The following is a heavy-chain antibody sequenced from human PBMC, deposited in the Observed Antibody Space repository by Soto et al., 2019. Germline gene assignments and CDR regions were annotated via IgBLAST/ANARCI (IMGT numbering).Heavy chain of an antibody. J-gene: IGHJ4*02. CDR2: ISSSSSYT. CDR1: GFTFSDYY. D-gene: IGHD3-22*01. Sequence: PGGSLRLSCAASGFTFSDYYMSWIRQAPGKGLEWVSYISSSSSYTNYADSVKGRFTISRDNAKNSLYLQMNSLRAEDTAVYYCARDLYYYDSSGYYYWGQGTLVTVS. V-gene: IGHV3-11*06. CDR3: ARDLYYYDSSGYYY.